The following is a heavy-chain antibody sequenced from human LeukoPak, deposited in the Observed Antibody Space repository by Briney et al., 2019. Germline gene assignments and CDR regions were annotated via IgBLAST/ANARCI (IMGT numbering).Heavy chain of an antibody. CDR1: GFIVSGNH. CDR3: AKNRGAGSHYYYHMNV. D-gene: IGHD1-26*01. Sequence: PGGSLRLSCAVSGFIVSGNHINWVRQAPGKGLEWVSVIFSGGSTYYADSMKGRFTISRDNSKNMVFLQMNSLRVEDTAVYYCAKNRGAGSHYYYHMNVWGKGTTVTVSS. CDR2: IFSGGST. V-gene: IGHV3-53*01. J-gene: IGHJ6*03.